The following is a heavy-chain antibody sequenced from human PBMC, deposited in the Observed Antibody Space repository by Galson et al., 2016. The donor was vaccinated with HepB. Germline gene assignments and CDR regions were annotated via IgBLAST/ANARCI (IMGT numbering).Heavy chain of an antibody. D-gene: IGHD1-1*01. CDR2: IWYDGITK. CDR1: GFIFSSYG. J-gene: IGHJ4*02. Sequence: SLRLSCAASGFIFSSYGMHWVRQAPGKGLEWVAVIWYDGITKYYADSVKGRFTISRDNSKNTLYLQMNSLRAEDTAVYFCARDLLELGLLENYWGQGTLVTVSS. CDR3: ARDLLELGLLENY. V-gene: IGHV3-33*01.